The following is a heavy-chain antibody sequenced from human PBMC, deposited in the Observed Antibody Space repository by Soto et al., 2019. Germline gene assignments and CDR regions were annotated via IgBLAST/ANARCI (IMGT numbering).Heavy chain of an antibody. CDR3: AGAKVVVPPLILDY. J-gene: IGHJ4*02. CDR1: GGSISSYY. Sequence: QLQLQESGPGLVKPSETLSLTCTVSGGSISSYYWSWIGQPPGQGLEWIGYIYYSGSTNYNPSLKSRVTISVDTSKNQFPLKLSSVTAADTAVYYCAGAKVVVPPLILDYWGQGTLVTVSS. V-gene: IGHV4-59*01. CDR2: IYYSGST. D-gene: IGHD3-22*01.